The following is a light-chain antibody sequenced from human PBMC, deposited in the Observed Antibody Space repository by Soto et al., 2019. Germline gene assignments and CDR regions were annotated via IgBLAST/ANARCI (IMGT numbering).Light chain of an antibody. J-gene: IGKJ1*01. CDR3: QQYGSSSWT. CDR1: HRGVRSN. Sequence: TRSPGKMSLPPGKAGHLSCSIGHRGVRSNLAWYQQTPGQAPRLLIYGASSRATGIPDRFSGSGSGTDFTLTISRLEPEDFAVYYCQQYGSSSWTFGQGTKV. V-gene: IGKV3-20*01. CDR2: GAS.